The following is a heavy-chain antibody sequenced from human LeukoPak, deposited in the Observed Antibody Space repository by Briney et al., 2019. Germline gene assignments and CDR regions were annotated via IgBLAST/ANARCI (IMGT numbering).Heavy chain of an antibody. CDR1: GFTFSSYA. Sequence: GGSLRLSCAASGFTFSSYAMHWVRQAPGKGLEWVAVISYDGSNKYYADSVKGRFTISRDNSKNTLYLQMNSLRAEDTAVYYCARDEGGGGNYYYYMDVWGKGTTVTVSS. CDR2: ISYDGSNK. CDR3: ARDEGGGGNYYYYMDV. V-gene: IGHV3-30-3*01. D-gene: IGHD2-21*01. J-gene: IGHJ6*03.